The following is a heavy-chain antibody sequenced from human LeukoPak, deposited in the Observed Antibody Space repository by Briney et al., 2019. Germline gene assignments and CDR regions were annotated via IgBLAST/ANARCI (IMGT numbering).Heavy chain of an antibody. CDR1: GFTFSSYG. V-gene: IGHV3-33*01. Sequence: GGSLRLSCAASGFTFSSYGMHWVRQAPGKGLEWVADIWYDGSKQYYADSVKGRFTISRDNSKNTLYLQTNSLRAEDTAVYYCARDSWAVAAKTLDYWGQGTLVTVSS. CDR3: ARDSWAVAAKTLDY. J-gene: IGHJ4*02. D-gene: IGHD6-19*01. CDR2: IWYDGSKQ.